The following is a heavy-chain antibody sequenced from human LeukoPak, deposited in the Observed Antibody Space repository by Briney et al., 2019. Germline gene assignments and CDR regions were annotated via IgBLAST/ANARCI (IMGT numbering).Heavy chain of an antibody. CDR3: ARRPVGGNSGFDY. CDR1: GGSFSGYY. D-gene: IGHD4-23*01. Sequence: SETLSLTCAVYGGSFSGYYWSWIRQPPGKGLEWIGEINHSGSTNYNPSLKSRVTISVDTSKNQFSLKLSSVTAADTAAYYCARRPVGGNSGFDYWGQGTLVTVSS. V-gene: IGHV4-34*01. CDR2: INHSGST. J-gene: IGHJ4*02.